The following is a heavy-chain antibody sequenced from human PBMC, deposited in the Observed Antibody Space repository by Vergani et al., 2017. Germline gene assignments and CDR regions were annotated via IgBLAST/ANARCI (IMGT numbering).Heavy chain of an antibody. D-gene: IGHD3-22*01. CDR3: AKDLYYYDSSGAMDV. J-gene: IGHJ6*02. CDR1: GFTFSSYA. Sequence: VQLLESGGGLVQPGGSLRLSCAASGFTFSSYAMSWVRQAPGKGLEWVAFIRYDGSNKYYADSVKGRFTISRDNSKNTLYLQMNSLRAEDTAVYYCAKDLYYYDSSGAMDVWGQGTTVTVSS. CDR2: IRYDGSNK. V-gene: IGHV3-30*02.